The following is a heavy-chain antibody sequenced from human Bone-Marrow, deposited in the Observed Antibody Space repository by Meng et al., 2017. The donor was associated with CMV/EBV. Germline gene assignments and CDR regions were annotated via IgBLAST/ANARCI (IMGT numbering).Heavy chain of an antibody. J-gene: IGHJ4*02. D-gene: IGHD6-19*01. CDR2: IYYSGST. V-gene: IGHV4-39*01. Sequence: SETLSLTCTVSGGSISSSSYYWGWIRQPPGKGLEWIGSIYYSGSTYYNPSLKSQVTISVDTSKNQFSLKPSSVTAADTAVYYCARRPAAVAGTSPFDYWGQGTLVTVSS. CDR1: GGSISSSSYY. CDR3: ARRPAAVAGTSPFDY.